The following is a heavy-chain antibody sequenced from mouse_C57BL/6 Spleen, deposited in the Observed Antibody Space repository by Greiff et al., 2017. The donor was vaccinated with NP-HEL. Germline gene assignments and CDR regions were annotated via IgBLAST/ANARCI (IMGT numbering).Heavy chain of an antibody. Sequence: EVQLQQSGPVLVKPGASVKMSCKASGYTFTDYYMNWVKQSHGKSLEWIGVINPYNGGTSYNQKFKGKATLTVDKSSSTAYMELNSLTSEDSAVYYCARWATTVVATRYFDVWGTGTTVTVSS. CDR3: ARWATTVVATRYFDV. CDR1: GYTFTDYY. J-gene: IGHJ1*03. CDR2: INPYNGGT. D-gene: IGHD1-1*01. V-gene: IGHV1-19*01.